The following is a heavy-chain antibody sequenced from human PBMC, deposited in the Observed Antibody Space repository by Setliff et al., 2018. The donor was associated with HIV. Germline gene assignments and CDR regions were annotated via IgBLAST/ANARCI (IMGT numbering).Heavy chain of an antibody. J-gene: IGHJ4*02. CDR2: IHHSGIT. D-gene: IGHD4-17*01. V-gene: IGHV4-34*01. Sequence: PSETLSLTCAVYGGSFSDYYWTWIRQSPGKGLEWIGDIHHSGITNYRPSLKSRVTMSVDTSKNQFSLRLSSVTAADTAIYYCARKEGFYGEYINYWGQGTLVTVSS. CDR3: ARKEGFYGEYINY. CDR1: GGSFSDYY.